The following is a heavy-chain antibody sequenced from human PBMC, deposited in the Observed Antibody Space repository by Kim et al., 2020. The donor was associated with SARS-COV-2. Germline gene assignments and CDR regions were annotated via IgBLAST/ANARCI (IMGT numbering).Heavy chain of an antibody. CDR2: IWYDGSNK. CDR3: ARGPPYPMVRGR. CDR1: GFTFSSYG. D-gene: IGHD3-10*01. Sequence: GGSLRLSCAASGFTFSSYGMHWVRQAPGKGLEWVAVIWYDGSNKYYADSVKGRFTISRDNSKNTLYLQMNSLRAEDTAVYYCARGPPYPMVRGRWGQGTLVTVSS. J-gene: IGHJ4*02. V-gene: IGHV3-33*01.